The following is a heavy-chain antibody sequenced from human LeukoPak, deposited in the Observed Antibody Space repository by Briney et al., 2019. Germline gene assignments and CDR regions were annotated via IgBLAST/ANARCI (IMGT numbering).Heavy chain of an antibody. CDR3: ACDYGGNSGVDY. Sequence: GGSPRLSCPASGFTFSSYGMHWVRQAPGKGLEWVTFIWFDGSDKYYADSVKGRFTISRDNSKNTLYLQMNSLRAEDTAVYYCACDYGGNSGVDYWGQGTLVTVSS. CDR2: IWFDGSDK. CDR1: GFTFSSYG. J-gene: IGHJ4*02. D-gene: IGHD4-23*01. V-gene: IGHV3-30*02.